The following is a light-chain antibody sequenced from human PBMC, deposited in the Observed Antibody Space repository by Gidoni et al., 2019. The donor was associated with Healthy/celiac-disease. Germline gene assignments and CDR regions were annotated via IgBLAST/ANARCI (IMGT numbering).Light chain of an antibody. CDR1: QSVSSN. V-gene: IGKV3-15*01. J-gene: IGKJ3*01. CDR2: GAS. Sequence: EIVMTQSPATLSVSPGERATLSCWASQSVSSNLAWYQQKPGQAPRLLIYGASTRATGIPARFSGSGSGTEFTLTISSLQSEDFAVYYCQQYNNWLFTFGPGTKVDIK. CDR3: QQYNNWLFT.